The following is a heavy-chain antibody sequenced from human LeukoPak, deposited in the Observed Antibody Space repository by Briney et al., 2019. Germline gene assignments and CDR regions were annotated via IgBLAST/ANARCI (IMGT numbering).Heavy chain of an antibody. D-gene: IGHD3-10*01. CDR3: ARGVISTPKIGMVPIDY. J-gene: IGHJ4*02. CDR1: GGSFSGYY. V-gene: IGHV4-34*01. Sequence: PSETLSLTCAVYGGSFSGYYWSWIRHPPGKGLEWIGEINHSGSTNYNPSLKSRVTISVDTSKNQFSLKLSSVTAADAAVYCCARGVISTPKIGMVPIDYWGQGTLVTVSS. CDR2: INHSGST.